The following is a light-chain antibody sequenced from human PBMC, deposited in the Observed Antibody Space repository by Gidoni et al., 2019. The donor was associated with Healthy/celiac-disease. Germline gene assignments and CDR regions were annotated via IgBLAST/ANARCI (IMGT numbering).Light chain of an antibody. CDR2: DAS. J-gene: IGKJ1*01. CDR1: QSISSW. V-gene: IGKV1-5*01. CDR3: QQYNSYLX. Sequence: DIQMTQSPSTLSASVGDRVTITCRASQSISSWLAWYQQNPGKAPKLLIYDASSLESGVPSRFSGSGSGTEFTLTISSLQPDDFATYYCQQYNSYLXXXQGTKVAIK.